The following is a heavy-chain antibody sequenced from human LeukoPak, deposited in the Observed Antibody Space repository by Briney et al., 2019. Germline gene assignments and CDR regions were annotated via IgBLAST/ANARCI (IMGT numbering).Heavy chain of an antibody. J-gene: IGHJ3*02. CDR1: GFSLSTSGVG. D-gene: IGHD3-10*01. CDR2: IYWDDDK. CDR3: AHSRITMVRGVIISAFDI. Sequence: SGPTLVKPTQTLTLTCTFSGFSLSTSGVGVGWIRQPPGKALEWLALIYWDDDKRYSPSLKSRLTITKNTSKNQVVLTMTNMDPVDTATYYCAHSRITMVRGVIISAFDIWGQGTMVTVSS. V-gene: IGHV2-5*02.